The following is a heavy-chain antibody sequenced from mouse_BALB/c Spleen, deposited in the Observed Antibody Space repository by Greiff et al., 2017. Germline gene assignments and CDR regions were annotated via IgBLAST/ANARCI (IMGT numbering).Heavy chain of an antibody. Sequence: EVQGVESGGGLVKPGGSLKLSCAASGFTFSSYAMSWVRQTPEKRLEWVASISSGGSTYYPDSVKGRFTISRDNARNILYLQMSSLRSEDTAMYYCARGPYDYGWFAYWGQGTLVTVSA. V-gene: IGHV5-6-5*01. CDR1: GFTFSSYA. CDR2: ISSGGST. J-gene: IGHJ3*01. CDR3: ARGPYDYGWFAY. D-gene: IGHD2-4*01.